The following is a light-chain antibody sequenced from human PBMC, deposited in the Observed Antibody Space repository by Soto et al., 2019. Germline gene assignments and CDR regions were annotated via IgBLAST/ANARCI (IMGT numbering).Light chain of an antibody. CDR3: KQRNNWPPIT. CDR1: QSVSSY. Sequence: EIGLTESPATLSFSPWERATLSCRAIQSVSSYLAWYQQKPGQAPRLLIYDASKRATGGPARFSGSGSGTDLTLTISSLEPEDFALYYCKQRNNWPPITFGQGTRLEIK. V-gene: IGKV3-11*01. CDR2: DAS. J-gene: IGKJ5*01.